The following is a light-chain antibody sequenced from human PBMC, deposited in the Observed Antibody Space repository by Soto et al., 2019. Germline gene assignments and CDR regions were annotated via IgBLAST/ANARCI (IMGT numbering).Light chain of an antibody. CDR2: EVS. CDR3: SSYAASNNYV. Sequence: QSALTQPPSASGSPGQSVSISCTGTSSDVGGYNYVSWYQQHPGKAPKLMIYEVSKRPSGVPDRFSGSKSGNTASLTVSGLQAEDEGDYYCSSYAASNNYVFGTGTKVTVL. V-gene: IGLV2-8*01. J-gene: IGLJ1*01. CDR1: SSDVGGYNY.